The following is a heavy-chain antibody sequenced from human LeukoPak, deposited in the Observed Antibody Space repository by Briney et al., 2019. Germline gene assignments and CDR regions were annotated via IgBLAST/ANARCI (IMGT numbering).Heavy chain of an antibody. CDR2: IYWDDDK. Sequence: ESGPTLVNPTQTLTLTCTFSGFSLSTSGVGVGWIRQPPGKALEWLALIYWDDDKRYSPSLKSRLTITKDTSKNQVVLTMTNMDHVDTATYYCAHSDPYDILTGYSFDYWGQGTLVTVSS. J-gene: IGHJ4*02. V-gene: IGHV2-5*02. D-gene: IGHD3-9*01. CDR3: AHSDPYDILTGYSFDY. CDR1: GFSLSTSGVG.